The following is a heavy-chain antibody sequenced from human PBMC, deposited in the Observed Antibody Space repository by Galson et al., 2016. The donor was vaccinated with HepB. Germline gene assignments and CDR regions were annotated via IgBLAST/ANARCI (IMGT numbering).Heavy chain of an antibody. Sequence: SLRLSCAASGFTFSSYGMHWVRRAPDKRLEWVAVIWYDGSNEYYADSVKGRFTISRDNSKNTLYLQMNSLRAEDTAVYYCARGSKYLDYWGQGTLVTVSS. J-gene: IGHJ4*02. CDR3: ARGSKYLDY. V-gene: IGHV3-33*01. CDR2: IWYDGSNE. D-gene: IGHD4-11*01. CDR1: GFTFSSYG.